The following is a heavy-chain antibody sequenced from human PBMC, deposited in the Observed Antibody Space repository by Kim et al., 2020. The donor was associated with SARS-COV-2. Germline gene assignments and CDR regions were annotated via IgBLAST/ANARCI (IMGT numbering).Heavy chain of an antibody. J-gene: IGHJ4*02. CDR2: ISGSGGST. CDR1: GFTFSSYA. V-gene: IGHV3-23*01. D-gene: IGHD2-15*01. Sequence: GGSLRLSCAASGFTFSSYAMSWVRQAPGKGLEWVSAISGSGGSTYYADSVKGRFTISRDNSKNTLYLQMNSLRAEDTAVYYCAKDLGRWVVAATSDFDYWGQGTLVTVSS. CDR3: AKDLGRWVVAATSDFDY.